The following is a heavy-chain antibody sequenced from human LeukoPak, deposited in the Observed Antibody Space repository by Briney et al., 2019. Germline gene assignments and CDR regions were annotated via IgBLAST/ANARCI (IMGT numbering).Heavy chain of an antibody. Sequence: GASVKVSCKASSYTFTNYAFTWVRQAPGQGLEWMGWISAYNGNTNYAQKFQGRVTITADKSTSTAYMELSSLRSEDTAVYYCARYSYDILTGSQTAFDIWGQGTMVTVSS. CDR1: SYTFTNYA. J-gene: IGHJ3*02. CDR2: ISAYNGNT. CDR3: ARYSYDILTGSQTAFDI. D-gene: IGHD3-9*01. V-gene: IGHV1-18*01.